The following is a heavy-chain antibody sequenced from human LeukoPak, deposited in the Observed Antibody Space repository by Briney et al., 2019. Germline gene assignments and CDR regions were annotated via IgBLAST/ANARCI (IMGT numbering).Heavy chain of an antibody. J-gene: IGHJ4*02. D-gene: IGHD6-6*01. V-gene: IGHV3-30*01. CDR2: ISYDGSNK. Sequence: GSLRLSCAASGFTFSSYAMHWVRQAPGKGLEWVAVISYDGSNKYYADSVKGRFTISRDNSKNTLYLQMNSLRAEDTAVYYCARASSIAASYWGQGTLVTVSS. CDR3: ARASSIAASY. CDR1: GFTFSSYA.